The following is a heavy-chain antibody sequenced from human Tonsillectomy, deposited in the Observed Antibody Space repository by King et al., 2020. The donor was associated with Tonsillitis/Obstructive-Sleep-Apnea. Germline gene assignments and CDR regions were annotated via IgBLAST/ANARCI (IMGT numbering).Heavy chain of an antibody. Sequence: QLVQSGAEVKKPGSSVKVSCKASGGTFSSYAISWVRQAPGQGLEWMGGIIPIFGTANYAQKFQGRVTITADESTRTAYMELSSLRSEDTAVDYCAREFPSQNNWFDPWGQGTLVTVSS. CDR3: AREFPSQNNWFDP. CDR1: GGTFSSYA. V-gene: IGHV1-69*12. D-gene: IGHD2-21*01. CDR2: IIPIFGTA. J-gene: IGHJ5*02.